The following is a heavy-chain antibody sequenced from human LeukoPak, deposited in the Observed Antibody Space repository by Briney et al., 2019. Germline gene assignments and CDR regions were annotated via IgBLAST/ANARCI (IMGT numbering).Heavy chain of an antibody. J-gene: IGHJ4*02. CDR1: GGSISSSYH. Sequence: SETLSLTCTVSGGSISSSYHWCWIRQPPGKGLEWIGNIFYSGSTYSNPSLKSRVTMSVDTSKSQFSLNLRSVTAADTAVYYCASPRPRQSCGYEFDYWGQGTLVTVCS. V-gene: IGHV4-39*01. D-gene: IGHD5-12*01. CDR2: IFYSGST. CDR3: ASPRPRQSCGYEFDY.